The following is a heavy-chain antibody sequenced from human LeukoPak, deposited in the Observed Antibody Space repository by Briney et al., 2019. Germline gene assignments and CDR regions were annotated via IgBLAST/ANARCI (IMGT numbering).Heavy chain of an antibody. CDR3: ARVRYCSSTSCP. CDR2: IYHSGST. CDR1: GASISSNNW. D-gene: IGHD2-2*01. V-gene: IGHV4-4*02. J-gene: IGHJ5*02. Sequence: SETLSLTCAVSGASISSNNWWWSWVRQPPGKGLEWIGEIYHSGSTNYNPSLKSRVTISVDTSKNQFSLKLSSVTAADTAVYYCARVRYCSSTSCPWGQGTLVTVSS.